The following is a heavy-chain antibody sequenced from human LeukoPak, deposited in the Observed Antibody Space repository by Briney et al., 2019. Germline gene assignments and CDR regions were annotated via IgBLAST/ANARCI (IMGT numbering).Heavy chain of an antibody. J-gene: IGHJ4*02. V-gene: IGHV1-69*04. Sequence: ASVKVSCKASGGTFSSYAISWARQAPGQGLEWMGRIIPILGIANYAQKFQGRVTITADKSTSTAYMELSSLRSEDTAVYYCARDRSGYYDILNPLDYWGQGTLVTVSS. D-gene: IGHD3-9*01. CDR3: ARDRSGYYDILNPLDY. CDR1: GGTFSSYA. CDR2: IIPILGIA.